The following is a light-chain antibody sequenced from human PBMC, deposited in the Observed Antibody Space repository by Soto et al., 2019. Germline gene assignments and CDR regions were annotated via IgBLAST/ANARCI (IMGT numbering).Light chain of an antibody. CDR3: QQYNKWPPIT. J-gene: IGKJ5*01. CDR2: GAS. Sequence: EILMTQSPATLSVSPGERAALSCRASQSISSDLAWYQQKPGQAPRLLIYGASARATGIPGRFSGSGSGTEFTLTITSLQSEDFAVYYCQQYNKWPPITFGQGTRLEIK. V-gene: IGKV3-15*01. CDR1: QSISSD.